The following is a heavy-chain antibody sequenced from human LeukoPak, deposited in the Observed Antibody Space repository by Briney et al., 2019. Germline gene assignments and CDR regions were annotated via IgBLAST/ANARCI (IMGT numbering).Heavy chain of an antibody. V-gene: IGHV3-11*03. CDR3: ARYYYGSIYYFDY. J-gene: IGHJ4*02. CDR1: GFTFSDYY. Sequence: PGGSLRLSCAASGFTFSDYYMSWIRQAPGKGLEWVSYISSSSSYTNYADSVKGPFTISRDNAKNSLYLQMNSLRAEDTAVYYCARYYYGSIYYFDYWGQGTLVTVSS. D-gene: IGHD3-10*01. CDR2: ISSSSSYT.